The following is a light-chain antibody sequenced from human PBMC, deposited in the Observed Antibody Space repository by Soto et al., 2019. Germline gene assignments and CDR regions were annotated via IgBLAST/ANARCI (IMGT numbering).Light chain of an antibody. CDR3: QQYYSYPLT. CDR2: AAS. V-gene: IGKV1-8*01. J-gene: IGKJ4*01. CDR1: QGISSY. Sequence: AIRMTQSPSSFSASTGDRVTITCRASQGISSYLDWYQQKPGKAPKLLIYAASTLQSGVLSRFSGSGSGTDFTLTISCLQHEDFATYYCQQYYSYPLTFGGGTKVEIK.